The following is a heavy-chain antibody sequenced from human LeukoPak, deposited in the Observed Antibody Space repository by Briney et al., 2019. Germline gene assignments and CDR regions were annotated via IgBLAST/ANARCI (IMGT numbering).Heavy chain of an antibody. D-gene: IGHD3-10*01. J-gene: IGHJ4*02. CDR1: GYSFTSYW. CDR3: ARQRSYYVDY. CDR2: IYPGDSET. V-gene: IGHV5-51*01. Sequence: GESLKISCKGSGYSFTSYWIGWVRQMPGKGLEWMGIIYPGDSETRYNPSFQGQVTISVDKSISTAYLQWSSLKASDTAMYYCARQRSYYVDYWGQGTLVTVSS.